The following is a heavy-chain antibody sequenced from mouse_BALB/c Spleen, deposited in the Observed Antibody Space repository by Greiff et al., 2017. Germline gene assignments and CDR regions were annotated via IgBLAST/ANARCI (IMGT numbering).Heavy chain of an antibody. CDR2: IRNKANGYTT. CDR3: ARAPIYYDYDYYFDV. CDR1: GFTFTDYY. Sequence: EVHLVESGGGLVQPGGSLRLSCATSGFTFTDYYMSWVRQPPGKALEWLGFIRNKANGYTTEYSASVKGRFTISRDNSQSILYLQMNTLRAEDSATYYCARAPIYYDYDYYFDVWGAGTTVTVSS. D-gene: IGHD2-4*01. J-gene: IGHJ1*01. V-gene: IGHV7-3*02.